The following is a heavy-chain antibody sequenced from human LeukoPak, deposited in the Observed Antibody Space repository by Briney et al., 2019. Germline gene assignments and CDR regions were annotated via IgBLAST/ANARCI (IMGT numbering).Heavy chain of an antibody. J-gene: IGHJ3*02. CDR3: ARLKGVLGAFDI. Sequence: PSETLSLTCTVSGGSISSYYWSWIRQPPGKRLEWIGYIYYSGSTNYNPSLKSRVTISVDTSKNQFSLKLSSVTAADTAVYYCARLKGVLGAFDIWGQGTMVTVSS. CDR1: GGSISSYY. D-gene: IGHD2-8*01. CDR2: IYYSGST. V-gene: IGHV4-59*08.